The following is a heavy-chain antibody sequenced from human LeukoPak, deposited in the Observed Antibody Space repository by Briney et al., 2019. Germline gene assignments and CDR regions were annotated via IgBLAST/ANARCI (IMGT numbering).Heavy chain of an antibody. V-gene: IGHV1-69*05. J-gene: IGHJ4*02. CDR1: GGTFNSYA. Sequence: GASVKVSCKASGGTFNSYALSWVRQAPGQGLEWMGGIIPILGTANYAQKFQGRVTITTHESTSTAYMELSSLTSEDAAVYCCASPTGRFDYWGQGTLVTVSS. CDR3: ASPTGRFDY. CDR2: IIPILGTA.